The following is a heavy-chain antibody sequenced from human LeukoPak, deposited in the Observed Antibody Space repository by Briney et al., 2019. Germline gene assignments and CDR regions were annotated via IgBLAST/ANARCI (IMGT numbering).Heavy chain of an antibody. Sequence: NTGGSLRLSCAASGFTFSSYSMNWVRQAPGKGLEWVSSISSSSSYIYYADSVKGRFTISRDNAKNSLYLQMNSLRAEDTAVYYCARDRSSYDPLAFDIWGQGTMVTVSS. CDR3: ARDRSSYDPLAFDI. V-gene: IGHV3-21*01. CDR2: ISSSSSYI. J-gene: IGHJ3*02. CDR1: GFTFSSYS. D-gene: IGHD2-21*01.